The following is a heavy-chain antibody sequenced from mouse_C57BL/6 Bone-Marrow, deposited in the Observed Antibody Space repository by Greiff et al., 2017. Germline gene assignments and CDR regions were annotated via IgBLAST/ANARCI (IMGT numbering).Heavy chain of an antibody. Sequence: QVQLQQSGAELVRPGTSVKMSCKASGYTFTNYWIGWAKQRPGHGLEWIGDIYPGGGYTNYNEKFKGKATLTADKSSSTAYMQFSSLTSEDSAIYCCARWGNLLRDAMDYWGQGTSVTVSS. J-gene: IGHJ4*01. D-gene: IGHD1-1*01. CDR1: GYTFTNYW. CDR3: ARWGNLLRDAMDY. CDR2: IYPGGGYT. V-gene: IGHV1-63*01.